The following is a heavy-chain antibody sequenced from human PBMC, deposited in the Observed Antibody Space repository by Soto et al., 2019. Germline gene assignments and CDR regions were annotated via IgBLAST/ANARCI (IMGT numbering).Heavy chain of an antibody. J-gene: IGHJ3*02. CDR1: GYSFTSYW. D-gene: IGHD6-13*01. CDR3: ASSHSSSWYNDAFDI. CDR2: IYPGDSDT. V-gene: IGHV5-51*01. Sequence: GESLKISCKGSGYSFTSYWIGWVRQMPGKGLEWMGIIYPGDSDTRYSSSFQGQVTISADKSISTAYLQWSSLKASDTAMYYCASSHSSSWYNDAFDIWGQGTMVTVSS.